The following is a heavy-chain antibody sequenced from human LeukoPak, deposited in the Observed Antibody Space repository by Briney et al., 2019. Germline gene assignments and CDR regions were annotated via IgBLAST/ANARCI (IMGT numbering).Heavy chain of an antibody. CDR3: ARVGYDLKNYYFDY. CDR2: IYHSGST. J-gene: IGHJ4*02. D-gene: IGHD2-2*01. V-gene: IGHV4-4*02. CDR1: GGSISSSNW. Sequence: SGTLSLTCAVSGGSISSSNWWSWVRQPPGKGLEWIGEIYHSGSTNYNPSLKSRVTISVDKSKNQFSLKLSSVTAADTAVYYCARVGYDLKNYYFDYWGQGTLVTVSS.